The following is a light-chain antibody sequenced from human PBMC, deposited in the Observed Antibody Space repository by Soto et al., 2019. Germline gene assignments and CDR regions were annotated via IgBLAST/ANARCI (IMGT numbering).Light chain of an antibody. J-gene: IGKJ2*01. Sequence: EIVLTQSPAILSVSPGDRATLSCRAGQSVGSNLAWYQQKVGQPPRLLIYGASTRAIGIPARYSGSGSGTEFTLTISSLQSEDFAVSYCQQYNKWPPYTFGQGTKLEIK. CDR1: QSVGSN. CDR2: GAS. V-gene: IGKV3-15*01. CDR3: QQYNKWPPYT.